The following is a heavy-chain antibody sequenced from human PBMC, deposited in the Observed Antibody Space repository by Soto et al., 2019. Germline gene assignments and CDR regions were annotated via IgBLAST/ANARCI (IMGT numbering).Heavy chain of an antibody. J-gene: IGHJ4*02. CDR1: GFSFSSYN. CDR3: ARDPREYYFDY. Sequence: GGSLRLSCAASGFSFSSYNMNWVRQAPGRGLEWISYISDTSSIKQYADSVKGRFTTSRDNAKNSLYLQMNSLRAEDTAVYYCARDPREYYFDYWGQGTLVTVSS. V-gene: IGHV3-48*01. CDR2: ISDTSSIK.